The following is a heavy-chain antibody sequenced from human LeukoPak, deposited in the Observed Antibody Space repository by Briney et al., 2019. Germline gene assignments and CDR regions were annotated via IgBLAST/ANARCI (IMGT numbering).Heavy chain of an antibody. J-gene: IGHJ6*03. CDR1: GYSISSGYY. D-gene: IGHD6-13*01. V-gene: IGHV4-38-2*02. Sequence: PSEALSLTGTVSGYSISSGYYWGWIRQPPGKGLEWIGSIYHSGSAYYNPSLKSRVTISVDTSKNQFSLKLSSVTAADTAVYYCASIAAAGRAYYYYYYMDVWGKGTTVTVYS. CDR2: IYHSGSA. CDR3: ASIAAAGRAYYYYYYMDV.